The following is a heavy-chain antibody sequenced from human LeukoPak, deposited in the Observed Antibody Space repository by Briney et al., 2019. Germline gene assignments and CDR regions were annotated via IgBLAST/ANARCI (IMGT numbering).Heavy chain of an antibody. V-gene: IGHV3-48*04. CDR1: GFTFSSYS. CDR3: ARGIKHYDYVWGSYRYYFDY. Sequence: GGSLRLSCAASGFTFSSYSMNWVRQAPGKGLEWVSYISSSSTIYYADSVKGRFTISRDNAKNSLYLQMNSLRAEDTAVYYCARGIKHYDYVWGSYRYYFDYWGQGTLVTVSS. D-gene: IGHD3-16*02. CDR2: ISSSSTI. J-gene: IGHJ4*02.